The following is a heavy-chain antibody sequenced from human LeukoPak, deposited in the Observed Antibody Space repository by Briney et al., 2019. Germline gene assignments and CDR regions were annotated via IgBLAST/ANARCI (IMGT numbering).Heavy chain of an antibody. D-gene: IGHD3-9*01. CDR3: AKGDYDILTGYYMGTRGHQIDY. CDR2: INPNSGGT. Sequence: ASVKVSCKASGYTFTGYYMHWVRQATGQGLEWMGWINPNSGGTNYAQKFQGRVTMTRDTSISTAYMELSRLRSDDTAVYYCAKGDYDILTGYYMGTRGHQIDYWGQGTLVTVSS. CDR1: GYTFTGYY. V-gene: IGHV1-2*02. J-gene: IGHJ4*02.